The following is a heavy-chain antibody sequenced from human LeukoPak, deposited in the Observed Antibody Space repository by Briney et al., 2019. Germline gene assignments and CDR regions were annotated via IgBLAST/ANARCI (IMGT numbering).Heavy chain of an antibody. V-gene: IGHV4-59*01. CDR1: GGSISSYY. Sequence: SETLSLTCTVSGGSISSYYWSWIRQPPGKGLEWIGYIYYSGSTNYNPSLKSRVTISVDTSKNQFSLKLSSVTAADTAVYYCASGWSSSLYYFDYWGQGTLVTVSS. CDR3: ASGWSSSLYYFDY. D-gene: IGHD6-13*01. J-gene: IGHJ4*02. CDR2: IYYSGST.